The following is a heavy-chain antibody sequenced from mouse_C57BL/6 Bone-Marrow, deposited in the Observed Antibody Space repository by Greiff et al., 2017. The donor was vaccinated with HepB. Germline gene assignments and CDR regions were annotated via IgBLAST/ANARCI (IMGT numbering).Heavy chain of an antibody. D-gene: IGHD2-2*01. J-gene: IGHJ4*01. CDR2: INYDGSST. Sequence: EVQRVESEGGLVQPGSSMKLSCTASGFTFSDYYMAWVRQVPEKGLEWVANINYDGSSTYYLDSLKSRFIISRDNAKNILYLQMSSLKSEDTATYYCARDRRLLDYWGQGTSVTVSS. V-gene: IGHV5-16*01. CDR1: GFTFSDYY. CDR3: ARDRRLLDY.